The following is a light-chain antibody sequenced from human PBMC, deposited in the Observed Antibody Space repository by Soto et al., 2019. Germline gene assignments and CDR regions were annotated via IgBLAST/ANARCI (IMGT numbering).Light chain of an antibody. J-gene: IGKJ4*01. CDR1: QSVSSY. CDR3: QQRTNWSSVT. V-gene: IGKV3-11*01. Sequence: EIVLTQSPANLSSSPGDRATLSCRASQSVSSYLAWYQQKPGQAPRLLIYDASNRATGNPARFSGSGSGTDFTLTISSLEPEDFAVYYCQQRTNWSSVTFGGGTKVEIK. CDR2: DAS.